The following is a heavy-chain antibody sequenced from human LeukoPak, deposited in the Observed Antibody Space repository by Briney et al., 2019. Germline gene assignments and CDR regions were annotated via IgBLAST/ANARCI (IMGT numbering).Heavy chain of an antibody. D-gene: IGHD3-22*01. CDR3: AQYDSTPLYDY. V-gene: IGHV4-59*12. J-gene: IGHJ4*02. Sequence: SETLSLTCTVSGGSISSYYWSWIRQPPGKGLEWIGYIYYSGSTNYNPSLRSRVTISVDTSKNQFSLKLSSVTAADTAVYYCAQYDSTPLYDYWGQGTLVTVSS. CDR2: IYYSGST. CDR1: GGSISSYY.